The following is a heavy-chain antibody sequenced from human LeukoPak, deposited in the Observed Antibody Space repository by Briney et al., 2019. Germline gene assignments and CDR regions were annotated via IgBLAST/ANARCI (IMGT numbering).Heavy chain of an antibody. CDR3: AKSTRYYDSSGYVDL. CDR1: GRFMFGSYG. CDR2: ISHTASMK. Sequence: PGGSLRLSCTASGRFMFGSYGMHWVRQAPGKGLEWVAVISHTASMKVYAESVKGRFTVSRDNSKSTLYLQMNSLRPEDTALYYCAKSTRYYDSSGYVDLWGQGTLVTASS. D-gene: IGHD3-22*01. V-gene: IGHV3-30*18. J-gene: IGHJ5*02.